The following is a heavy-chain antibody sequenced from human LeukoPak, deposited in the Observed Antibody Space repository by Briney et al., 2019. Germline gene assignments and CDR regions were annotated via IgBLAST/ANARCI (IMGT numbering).Heavy chain of an antibody. V-gene: IGHV1-3*01. J-gene: IGHJ4*02. D-gene: IGHD6-6*01. CDR2: INAGNGNT. CDR1: GYTFTSYA. Sequence: ASVKVSCKASGYTFTSYAMHWVRQAPGQRLEWMGWINAGNGNTKYSQKLQGRVTMTTDTSTSTAYMELRSLRSDDTAVYYCARDGPTRWQLAVSLDYWGQGTLVTVSS. CDR3: ARDGPTRWQLAVSLDY.